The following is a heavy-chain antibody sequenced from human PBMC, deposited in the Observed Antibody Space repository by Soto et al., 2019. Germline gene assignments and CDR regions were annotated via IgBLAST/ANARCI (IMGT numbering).Heavy chain of an antibody. V-gene: IGHV1-18*01. Sequence: ASLKVACKTAGYTFSKYDISWVRQAPGQGLEWMGLISANSGRANYAQKLQGRVTMTTDTSTSTAYMELRSLRSDDTAVYYCVRQYYDFWTDFPDFDYWGQGTLVTVSS. CDR2: ISANSGRA. CDR3: VRQYYDFWTDFPDFDY. J-gene: IGHJ4*02. CDR1: GYTFSKYD. D-gene: IGHD3-3*01.